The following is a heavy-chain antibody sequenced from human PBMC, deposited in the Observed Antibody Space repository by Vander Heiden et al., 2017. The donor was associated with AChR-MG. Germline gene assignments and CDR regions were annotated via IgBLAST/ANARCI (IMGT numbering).Heavy chain of an antibody. D-gene: IGHD2-2*01. V-gene: IGHV4-31*03. CDR1: GGSLSSGGYY. CDR3: ARARSKSQYQLLRHGYYYYMDV. J-gene: IGHJ6*03. CDR2: IYYSGST. Sequence: QVQLQESGPGLVKPSQTLSLTCTVSGGSLSSGGYYWSWIRQHPGKGLEWIGYIYYSGSTYYNPSLKSRVTISVDTSKNQFSLKLSSVTAADTAVYYCARARSKSQYQLLRHGYYYYMDVWGKGTTVTVSS.